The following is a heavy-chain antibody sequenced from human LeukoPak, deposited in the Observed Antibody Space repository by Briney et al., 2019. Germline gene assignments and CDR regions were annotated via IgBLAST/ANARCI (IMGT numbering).Heavy chain of an antibody. CDR2: IKQDGSEK. V-gene: IGHV3-7*01. Sequence: GGSLRLSCAASGFTFSSYWMSWVRQAPGKGLEWVANIKQDGSEKYYVDSVRGRFTISRDNAKYSLYLQMNSLRAEDTAVYYCARGDWLPLPYAFDHWGQGSLVTVSS. J-gene: IGHJ4*02. D-gene: IGHD5-12*01. CDR1: GFTFSSYW. CDR3: ARGDWLPLPYAFDH.